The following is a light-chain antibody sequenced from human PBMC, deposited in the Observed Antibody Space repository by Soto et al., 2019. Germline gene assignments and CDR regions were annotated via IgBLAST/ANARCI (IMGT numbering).Light chain of an antibody. CDR3: QEYGSSGT. CDR1: QSVSNND. J-gene: IGKJ1*01. CDR2: GAS. V-gene: IGKV3-20*01. Sequence: EIVVTQSPGTLSLSPGERATLSCRASQSVSNNDLAWYQQKPGQAPRLLINGASNRDTGIPDRFSGSGSGTDFTLTISRLEPEDFAVYYWQEYGSSGTFGQGTKVDIK.